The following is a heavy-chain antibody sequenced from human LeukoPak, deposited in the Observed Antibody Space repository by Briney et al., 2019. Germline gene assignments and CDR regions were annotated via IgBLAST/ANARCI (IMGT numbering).Heavy chain of an antibody. CDR3: ARDRWFGELLYDYYFDY. D-gene: IGHD3-10*01. J-gene: IGHJ4*02. V-gene: IGHV3-7*03. CDR2: IKQDGSEK. CDR1: GFTFSSYW. Sequence: PGGSLRLSCAASGFTFSSYWMSWVRQAPGKGLEWVANIKQDGSEKYYVDSVKGRFTISRDNAKNSLYLQMNSLRSDDTAVYYCARDRWFGELLYDYYFDYWGQGTLVTVSS.